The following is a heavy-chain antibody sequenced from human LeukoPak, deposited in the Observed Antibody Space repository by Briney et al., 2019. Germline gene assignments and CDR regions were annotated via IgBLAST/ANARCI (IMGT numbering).Heavy chain of an antibody. D-gene: IGHD1-26*01. Sequence: SETLSLTCAVYGGSFSGYYWSWIRQPPGKGLEWIGEINHSGSTNYNPSLKRRVTISVDTSKNQFSLKLSSVTAADTAVYYCARHGVLSGSYYRSVLWWFDPWGQGTLVTVSS. J-gene: IGHJ5*02. CDR2: INHSGST. V-gene: IGHV4-34*01. CDR3: ARHGVLSGSYYRSVLWWFDP. CDR1: GGSFSGYY.